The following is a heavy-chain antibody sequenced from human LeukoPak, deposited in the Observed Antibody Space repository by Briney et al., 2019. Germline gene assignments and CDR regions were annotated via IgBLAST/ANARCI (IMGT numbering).Heavy chain of an antibody. D-gene: IGHD3-22*01. V-gene: IGHV3-21*01. CDR2: ISSSSTYI. CDR1: GFTFSSYG. Sequence: PGGSLRLSCAASGFTFSSYGMNWVRQAPGRGLEWVSSISSSSTYIYYADSVKGRFTISRDNAKNSLYLQMNSLRAEDTAVYYCARETYYDSKVFDYWGQGTLVTVSS. CDR3: ARETYYDSKVFDY. J-gene: IGHJ4*02.